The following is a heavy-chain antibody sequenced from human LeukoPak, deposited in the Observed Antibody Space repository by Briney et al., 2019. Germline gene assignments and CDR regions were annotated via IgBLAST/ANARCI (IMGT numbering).Heavy chain of an antibody. CDR3: ARARMVRGALYGMDV. V-gene: IGHV4-61*01. J-gene: IGHJ6*02. CDR2: IYYSEST. Sequence: SETLSLTCTVSGGSVSSGSYYWSWIRQPPGKGLEWIGYIYYSESTNYNPSLKSRVTISVDTSKNQFSLKLSSVTAADTAVYYCARARMVRGALYGMDVWGQGTTVTVSS. CDR1: GGSVSSGSYY. D-gene: IGHD3-10*01.